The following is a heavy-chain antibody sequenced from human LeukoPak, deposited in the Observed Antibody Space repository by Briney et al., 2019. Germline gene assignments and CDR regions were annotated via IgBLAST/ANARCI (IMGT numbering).Heavy chain of an antibody. CDR2: IKISGGSS. V-gene: IGHV1-46*01. J-gene: IGHJ5*02. CDR1: GYTFASYH. CDR3: ARSYYDSSGVGGWFDP. D-gene: IGHD3-22*01. Sequence: GASVKVSCKTSGYTFASYHIHWVRQAPGQGLEWMGIIKISGGSSTYAQMFQGRVTITADKSTSTAYMELSSLRSEDTAVYYCARSYYDSSGVGGWFDPWGQGTLVTVSS.